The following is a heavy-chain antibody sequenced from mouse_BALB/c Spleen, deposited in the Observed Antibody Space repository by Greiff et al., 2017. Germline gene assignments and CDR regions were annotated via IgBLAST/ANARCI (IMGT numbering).Heavy chain of an antibody. V-gene: IGHV14-1*02. D-gene: IGHD1-2*01. Sequence: SGAELVRPGALVKLSCKASGFNIKDYYMHWVKQRPEQGLEWIGWIDPENGNTIYDPKFQGKASITADTSSNTAYLQLSSLTSEDTAVYYCALFITGFAYWGQGTLVTVSA. CDR2: IDPENGNT. CDR1: GFNIKDYY. CDR3: ALFITGFAY. J-gene: IGHJ3*01.